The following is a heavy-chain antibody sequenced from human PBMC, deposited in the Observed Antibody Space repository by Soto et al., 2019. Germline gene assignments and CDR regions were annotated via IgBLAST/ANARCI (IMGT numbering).Heavy chain of an antibody. CDR1: GYTFTSYA. CDR2: INAGNGNT. V-gene: IGHV1-3*01. D-gene: IGHD1-26*01. J-gene: IGHJ4*02. CDR3: ARISIVGVGKLDYFDY. Sequence: QVQLVQSGAEVKKPGASVKVSCKASGYTFTSYAMHWVRQAPGQRLEWMGWINAGNGNTKYSQKFQGRVPITRDTSASTAYMELSSLRSEDTAVYYCARISIVGVGKLDYFDYWGQGTLVTVSS.